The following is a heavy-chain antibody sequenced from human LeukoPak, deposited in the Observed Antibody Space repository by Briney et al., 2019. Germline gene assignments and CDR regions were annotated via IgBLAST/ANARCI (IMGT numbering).Heavy chain of an antibody. CDR2: INHSGST. CDR1: GGSFSGYY. Sequence: PSETLPLTCAVYGGSFSGYYWSWIRQPPGKGLEWIGEINHSGSTNYNPSLKSRVTISVDTSKNQFSLKLSSVTAADTAVYYCARGRRVDYWGQGTLVTVSS. V-gene: IGHV4-34*01. J-gene: IGHJ4*02. CDR3: ARGRRVDY. D-gene: IGHD1-14*01.